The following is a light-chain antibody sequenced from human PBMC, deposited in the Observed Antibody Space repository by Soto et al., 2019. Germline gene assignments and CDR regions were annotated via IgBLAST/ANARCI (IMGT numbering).Light chain of an antibody. CDR1: QSVSSG. Sequence: EIVMTQSPVTLSVSPGERATLSCRASQSVSSGYVAWYQQKPGQSPRLLIYGASTRASGFPARFSGSGSGTEFTLTISSLQSEDFAVYYCQQYSNWPQTFVQGTKLEMK. CDR2: GAS. J-gene: IGKJ2*01. V-gene: IGKV3-15*01. CDR3: QQYSNWPQT.